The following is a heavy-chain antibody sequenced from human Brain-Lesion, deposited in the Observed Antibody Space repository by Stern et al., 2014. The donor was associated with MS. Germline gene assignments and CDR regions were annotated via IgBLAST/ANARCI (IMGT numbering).Heavy chain of an antibody. Sequence: EVKLEESGGNLVQPGGSLRLSCTASGFTFSTYWMHWVRQAPGKGLAWVSRIYGDGSRTSYADSVKGRFTISRDNAKNTLYVQMNSLRVEDTAVYYCARAHVDTWDWFDPWGQGTLVTVSS. D-gene: IGHD5-18*01. CDR1: GFTFSTYW. V-gene: IGHV3-74*02. J-gene: IGHJ5*02. CDR2: IYGDGSRT. CDR3: ARAHVDTWDWFDP.